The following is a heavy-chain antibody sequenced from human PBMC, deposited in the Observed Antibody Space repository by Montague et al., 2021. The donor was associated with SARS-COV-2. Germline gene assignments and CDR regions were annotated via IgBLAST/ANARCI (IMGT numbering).Heavy chain of an antibody. D-gene: IGHD4-11*01. CDR2: ISSSSSSYI. J-gene: IGHJ6*02. CDR1: GFTFSSYS. Sequence: SLRLSCPASGFTFSSYSMNWVRQAPGKGLEWVSSISSSSSSYIYYADSVKGRFTISRDNAKNSLYLQMNSLRAEDTAVYYCASELHPNYYYGMDVWGQGTTVTVSS. CDR3: ASELHPNYYYGMDV. V-gene: IGHV3-21*01.